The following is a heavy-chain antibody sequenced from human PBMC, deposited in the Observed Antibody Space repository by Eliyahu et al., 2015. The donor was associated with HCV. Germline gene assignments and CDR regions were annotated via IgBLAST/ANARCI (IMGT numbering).Heavy chain of an antibody. CDR1: GGSFSGYY. D-gene: IGHD3-3*01. CDR2: QSCGRP. Sequence: QVQLQQWGAGLLKPSETLSLTCAVYGGSFSGYYWSWIRQPPGKGLEWIGENQSCGRPHHHPSLKSRVTISVDTSKNQFSLKLSSVTAADTAVYYCARGSVDWYDFWRTQVNFDYWGQGTLVTVSS. CDR3: ARGSVDWYDFWRTQVNFDY. V-gene: IGHV4-34*01. J-gene: IGHJ4*02.